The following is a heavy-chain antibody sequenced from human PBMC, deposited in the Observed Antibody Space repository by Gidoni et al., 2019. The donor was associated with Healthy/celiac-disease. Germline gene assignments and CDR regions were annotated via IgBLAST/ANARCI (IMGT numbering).Heavy chain of an antibody. Sequence: EVQLVESGGGVVRPGGSLRLSCAASGFTVDDYGMSWVRQATGKGLEWVSGINWNGGSTGYADSVKGRFTISRDNAKNSLYLQMNSLRAEDTALYYCARGSEGMVRANWFDPWGQGTLVTVSS. CDR1: GFTVDDYG. D-gene: IGHD3-10*01. J-gene: IGHJ5*02. CDR3: ARGSEGMVRANWFDP. V-gene: IGHV3-20*04. CDR2: INWNGGST.